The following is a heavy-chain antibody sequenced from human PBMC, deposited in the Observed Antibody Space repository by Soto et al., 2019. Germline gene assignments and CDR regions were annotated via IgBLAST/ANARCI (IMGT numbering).Heavy chain of an antibody. CDR2: VSAYDGDT. CDR1: GFKFTSCG. D-gene: IGHD3-10*01. Sequence: ASVTVSCNPPGFKFTSCGLSWVRQAPGQGLEWMGWVSAYDGDTRYAQHLQGRVTMTTDASTNTVHMELRSLRSDDSALYFCARIGGFHLLADFDSWGQGTPVTVSS. CDR3: ARIGGFHLLADFDS. J-gene: IGHJ4*02. V-gene: IGHV1-18*01.